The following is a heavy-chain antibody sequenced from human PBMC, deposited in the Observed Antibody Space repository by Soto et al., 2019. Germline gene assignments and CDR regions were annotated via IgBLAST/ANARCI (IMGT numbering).Heavy chain of an antibody. V-gene: IGHV4-34*01. D-gene: IGHD1-26*01. CDR1: GGSFSGYY. CDR2: INQSGGT. CDR3: ARGLWEVRFDY. J-gene: IGHJ4*02. Sequence: QVQLQQWGAGLLKPSETLSLTCAVYGGSFSGYYWSWIRQSPGKGLECIGEINQSGGTNYNPSLKSRVTISVDASKNQCPLKLASVTAADTAVYYCARGLWEVRFDYWGQGTMVTVSS.